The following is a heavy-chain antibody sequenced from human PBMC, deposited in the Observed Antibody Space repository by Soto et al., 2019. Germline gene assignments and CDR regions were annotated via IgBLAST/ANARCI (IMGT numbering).Heavy chain of an antibody. CDR2: ISSSSSYI. CDR1: GFTFSSYS. CDR3: ARGTPEISGSVGFDY. D-gene: IGHD5-12*01. V-gene: IGHV3-21*01. J-gene: IGHJ4*02. Sequence: PGGSLRLSCAASGFTFSSYSMNWVRQAPGKGLEWVSSISSSSSYIYYADSVKGRFTISRDNAKNSLYLQMNSLRAEDTAVYYCARGTPEISGSVGFDYWGQGTLVTVSS.